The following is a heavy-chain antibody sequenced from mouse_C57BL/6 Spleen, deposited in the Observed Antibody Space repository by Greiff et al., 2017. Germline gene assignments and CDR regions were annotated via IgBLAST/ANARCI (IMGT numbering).Heavy chain of an antibody. CDR1: GYTFTSYW. CDR3: ARETGTDAMDY. J-gene: IGHJ4*01. CDR2: IDPSDSYT. Sequence: QVQLQQPGAELVMPGASVKLSCKASGYTFTSYWMHWVKQRPGQGLEWIGEIDPSDSYTNYNQKFKGKSTLTVDKSSSTAYMQLSSLTSEDSAVYYCARETGTDAMDYWGQGTSVTVSS. D-gene: IGHD4-1*01. V-gene: IGHV1-69*01.